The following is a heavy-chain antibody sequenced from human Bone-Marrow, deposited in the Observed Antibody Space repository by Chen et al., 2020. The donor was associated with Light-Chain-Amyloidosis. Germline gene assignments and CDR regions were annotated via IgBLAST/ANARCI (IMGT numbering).Heavy chain of an antibody. CDR1: GASVSSDYHY. V-gene: IGHV4-61*01. J-gene: IGHJ4*02. CDR3: VRRDVRWHIDF. CDR2: IDYTGST. Sequence: QVQLQESGPGLVKPSGTLSLTCTVAGASVSSDYHYWTWIRQPPGDRLEWIGYIDYTGSTKYNPSLESRIAISIYTSKNQFSLKVNSVTAAATAVYYCVRRDVRWHIDFWGQGALVTVSS. D-gene: IGHD6-13*01.